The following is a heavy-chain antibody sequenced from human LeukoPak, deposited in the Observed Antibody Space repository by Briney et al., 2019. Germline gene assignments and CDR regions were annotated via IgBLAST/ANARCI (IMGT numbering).Heavy chain of an antibody. V-gene: IGHV4-39*07. CDR2: IYYSGST. CDR1: GGSISSSSYY. D-gene: IGHD3-22*01. CDR3: ARTKKWLPIDY. Sequence: SETLSLTCTVSGGSISSSSYYWGWIRQPPGKGLEWIGSIYYSGSTYYNPSLKSRVTISVDTSKNQFSLKLSSVTAADTAVYYCARTKKWLPIDYWGQGTLVTVSS. J-gene: IGHJ4*02.